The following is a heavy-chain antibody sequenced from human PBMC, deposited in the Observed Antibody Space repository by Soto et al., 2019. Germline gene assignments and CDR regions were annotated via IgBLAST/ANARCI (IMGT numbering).Heavy chain of an antibody. V-gene: IGHV3-33*01. D-gene: IGHD4-17*01. CDR1: GFTFSSYG. CDR3: ARMLRGATVTDGGYFDY. Sequence: GGSLRLSCAASGFTFSSYGMHWVRQAPGKGLEWVAVIWYDGSNKYYADSVKGRFTISRDNSKNTLYLQMNSLRAEDTAVYYCARMLRGATVTDGGYFDYWGQGTLVTVSS. CDR2: IWYDGSNK. J-gene: IGHJ4*02.